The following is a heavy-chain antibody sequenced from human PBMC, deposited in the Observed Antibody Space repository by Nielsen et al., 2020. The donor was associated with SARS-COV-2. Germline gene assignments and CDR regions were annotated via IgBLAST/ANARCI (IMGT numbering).Heavy chain of an antibody. CDR3: ARDRGDGYNSGVDY. CDR1: GYTFTNYG. V-gene: IGHV7-4-1*02. J-gene: IGHJ4*02. Sequence: ASVKVSCKASGYTFTNYGMNWVRQAPGQGLEWMGWINTHTGNPTNAQGFTGRFVFSLDTSVSTAYLQISSLRAEDTAVYYCARDRGDGYNSGVDYWGQGTLVTVSS. D-gene: IGHD5-24*01. CDR2: INTHTGNP.